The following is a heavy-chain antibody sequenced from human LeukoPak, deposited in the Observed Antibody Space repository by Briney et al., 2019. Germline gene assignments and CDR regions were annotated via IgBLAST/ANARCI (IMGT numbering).Heavy chain of an antibody. CDR2: ISGGGGST. CDR3: AKEGGYTYRYCLDY. CDR1: GFTFTNYA. V-gene: IGHV3-23*01. D-gene: IGHD5-18*01. J-gene: IGHJ4*02. Sequence: PGGSLRLSCAASGFTFTNYAMSWVRQAPGKGLEWVSVISGGGGSTYYADSVKGRFTISRDISKNTVYLQMNSLRTEDTAVYYCAKEGGYTYRYCLDYWGQGTLVTVSS.